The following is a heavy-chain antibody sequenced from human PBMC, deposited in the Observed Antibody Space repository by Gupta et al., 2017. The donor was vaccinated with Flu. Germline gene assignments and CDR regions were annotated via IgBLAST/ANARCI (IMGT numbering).Heavy chain of an antibody. CDR1: GFTFSYSD. J-gene: IGHJ4*02. Sequence: EVRLLESGGGLVQQGGSLRLSCSASGFTFSYSDMAWIRQVPGKGLEWVSSIRSDGETAHYADSVQGRFIISKYNSVKMLDLQMFGLRADDTAIYFCAREGRRRLQSQYSGFYFDYWGQGVLVTVSS. V-gene: IGHV3-23*01. CDR2: IRSDGETA. D-gene: IGHD5-12*01. CDR3: AREGRRRLQSQYSGFYFDY.